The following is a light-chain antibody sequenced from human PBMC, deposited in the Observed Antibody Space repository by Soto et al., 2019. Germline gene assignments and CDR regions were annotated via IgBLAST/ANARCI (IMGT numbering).Light chain of an antibody. CDR1: QSVSSSY. CDR3: QEYGSSPIT. J-gene: IGKJ4*01. V-gene: IGKV3-20*01. Sequence: EIVLTQSPGTLSLSPGERATLSCRASQSVSSSYLAWYQQKPGQAPRLLIYGASSRATGIPDRFSGSGSGTDFTLTISRLEPEDYAVYYYQEYGSSPITFGGGTKV. CDR2: GAS.